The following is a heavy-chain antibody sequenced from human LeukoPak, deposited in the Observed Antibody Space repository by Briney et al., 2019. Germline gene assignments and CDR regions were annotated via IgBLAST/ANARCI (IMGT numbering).Heavy chain of an antibody. CDR2: IIPIFGTA. CDR1: GGTFSSYA. D-gene: IGHD3-22*01. CDR3: ARSRNYYDSSGYYVNDLFDY. V-gene: IGHV1-69*06. Sequence: SVKVSCKASGGTFSSYAISWVRQAPGQGLEWMGGIIPIFGTANYAQKFQGRVTITADKSTSTAYMELSSLRSEDTAVYYCARSRNYYDSSGYYVNDLFDYWGQGTLVTVSS. J-gene: IGHJ4*02.